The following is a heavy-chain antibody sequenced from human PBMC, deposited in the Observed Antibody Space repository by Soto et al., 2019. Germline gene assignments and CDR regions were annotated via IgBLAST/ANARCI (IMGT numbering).Heavy chain of an antibody. Sequence: SETLSLTCTVSGHSIADSYCSWIRQSPGKRLEWIGSFYYSGSTYYNPSLKSRVTMSVDTSKNQFSLKLSSVTAADTAVYYCARLVLVPAYYYYGMDVWGQGTTVT. CDR1: GHSIADSY. D-gene: IGHD2-2*01. J-gene: IGHJ6*02. CDR3: ARLVLVPAYYYYGMDV. CDR2: FYYSGST. V-gene: IGHV4-38-2*02.